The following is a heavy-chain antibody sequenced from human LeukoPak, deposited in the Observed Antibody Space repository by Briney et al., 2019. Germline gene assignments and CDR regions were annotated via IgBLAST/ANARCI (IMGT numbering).Heavy chain of an antibody. J-gene: IGHJ4*02. CDR1: GGSISSSSAY. D-gene: IGHD5-18*01. Sequence: SETLSLTCTVSGGSISSSSAYWGWIRQPPGKGLEWIGSIYYSKNTYYNPSLKSRVTISADTSKNPFSLTLGSVSATDTAVYYCVSPRGFSYGYFDYWGQGTLVTVSS. V-gene: IGHV4-39*01. CDR2: IYYSKNT. CDR3: VSPRGFSYGYFDY.